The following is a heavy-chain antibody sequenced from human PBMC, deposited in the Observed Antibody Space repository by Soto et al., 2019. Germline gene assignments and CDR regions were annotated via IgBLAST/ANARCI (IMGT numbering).Heavy chain of an antibody. CDR3: ARQPRGPGYGERGLYFDY. D-gene: IGHD3-16*01. CDR1: GGSTNSRSDY. V-gene: IGHV4-39*01. J-gene: IGHJ4*02. CDR2: VYYSGST. Sequence: PETLSLTCTLSGGSTNSRSDYWGWIRQPPGKGLEWIGSVYYSGSTHDNPSLQSRVTISVDTSRNQFSLNLISVTAADTAVYFCARQPRGPGYGERGLYFDYWGQGTLVTSPQ.